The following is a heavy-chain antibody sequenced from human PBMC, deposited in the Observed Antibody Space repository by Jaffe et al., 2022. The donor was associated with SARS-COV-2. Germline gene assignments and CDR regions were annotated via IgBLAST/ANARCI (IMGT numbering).Heavy chain of an antibody. D-gene: IGHD4-4*01. CDR2: IYTSGST. CDR1: GGSISSGSYY. J-gene: IGHJ6*02. CDR3: AREVGTVTTFYYYYGMDV. Sequence: QVQLQESGPGLVKPSQTLSLTCTVSGGSISSGSYYWSWIRQPAGKGLEWIGRIYTSGSTNYNPSLKSRVTISVDTSKNQFSLKLSSVTAADTAVYYCAREVGTVTTFYYYYGMDVWGQGTTVTVSS. V-gene: IGHV4-61*02.